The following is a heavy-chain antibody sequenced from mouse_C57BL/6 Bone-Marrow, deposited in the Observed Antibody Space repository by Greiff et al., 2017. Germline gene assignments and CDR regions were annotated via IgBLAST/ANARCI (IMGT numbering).Heavy chain of an antibody. J-gene: IGHJ1*03. Sequence: QVQLKESGPELVKPGASVKISCKASGYSFTSYYIHWVKQRPGQGLEWIGWIYPGSGKTKYNEKFKGKATLTADTSSSTAYMQLSSLTSEDSAVYYCARKLRNWYFDVWGTGTTVTVSS. V-gene: IGHV1-66*01. CDR1: GYSFTSYY. CDR2: IYPGSGKT. CDR3: ARKLRNWYFDV.